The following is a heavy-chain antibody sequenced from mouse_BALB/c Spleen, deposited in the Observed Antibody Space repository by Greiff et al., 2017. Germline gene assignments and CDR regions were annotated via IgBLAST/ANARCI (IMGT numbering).Heavy chain of an antibody. CDR1: GFTFSSYA. Sequence: EVQGVESGGGLVKPGGSLKFSCAASGFTFSSYAMSWVRQTPEKRLEWVATISSGGSYTYYPDSVKGRFTISRDNAKNTLYLQMSSLRSEDTAMYYCARRDWAFDYWGQGTTLTVSS. V-gene: IGHV5-9-3*01. D-gene: IGHD4-1*01. J-gene: IGHJ2*01. CDR3: ARRDWAFDY. CDR2: ISSGGSYT.